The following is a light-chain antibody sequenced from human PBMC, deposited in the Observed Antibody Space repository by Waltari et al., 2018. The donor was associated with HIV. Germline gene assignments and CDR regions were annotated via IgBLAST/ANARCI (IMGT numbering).Light chain of an antibody. CDR1: TSNIGRNT. V-gene: IGLV1-44*01. J-gene: IGLJ2*01. Sequence: QSVLTQPPSASGTPGPRVTISCSGSTSNIGRNTVNWYQQPPGTAPKLLIYSNNQRPSGVPDRFSGSKSGTSASLAISGLQSEDEADYYCAAWDDSLNGVVFGGGTKLTVL. CDR3: AAWDDSLNGVV. CDR2: SNN.